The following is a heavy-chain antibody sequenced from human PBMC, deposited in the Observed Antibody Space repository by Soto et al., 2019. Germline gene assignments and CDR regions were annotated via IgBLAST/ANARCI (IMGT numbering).Heavy chain of an antibody. Sequence: LRLSCAASGFTFSSYAMSWVRQAPGKGLEWVSAISGSGGSTYYADSVKGRFTISRDNSKNTLYLQMNSLRAEDTAVYYCAKEGDRGYYDSSGYYPPGYFDYWGQGTLVTVSS. CDR2: ISGSGGST. CDR3: AKEGDRGYYDSSGYYPPGYFDY. V-gene: IGHV3-23*01. D-gene: IGHD3-22*01. J-gene: IGHJ4*02. CDR1: GFTFSSYA.